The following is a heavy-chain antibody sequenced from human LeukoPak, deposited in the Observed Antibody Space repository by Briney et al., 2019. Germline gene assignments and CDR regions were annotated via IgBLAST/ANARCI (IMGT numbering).Heavy chain of an antibody. V-gene: IGHV3-23*01. J-gene: IGHJ6*02. CDR1: GFTFSSYW. CDR2: ISGSGGST. Sequence: GGSLRLSCAASGFTFSSYWMSWVRQAPGKGLEWVSAISGSGGSTYYADSVKGRFTISRDNSKNTLYLQMNSLRAEDTAVYYCAKDNYYYYYGMDVWGQGTTVTVSS. CDR3: AKDNYYYYYGMDV.